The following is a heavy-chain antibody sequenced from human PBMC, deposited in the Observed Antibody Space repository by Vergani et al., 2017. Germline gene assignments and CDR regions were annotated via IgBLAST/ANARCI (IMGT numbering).Heavy chain of an antibody. Sequence: QVQLQESGPGLVKPSQTLSLTCTVSGGSINSHNYYWSWIRQPAGKGLEWIGRIHTSGSTNYNPSLKSRVTMSEDTSKNQFSLNLTSVTAADTAVYFCARRSGIVYDIFSGTQYFFDFWGQGTLVTVSS. CDR2: IHTSGST. CDR1: GGSINSHNYY. V-gene: IGHV4-61*02. D-gene: IGHD3-9*01. CDR3: ARRSGIVYDIFSGTQYFFDF. J-gene: IGHJ4*02.